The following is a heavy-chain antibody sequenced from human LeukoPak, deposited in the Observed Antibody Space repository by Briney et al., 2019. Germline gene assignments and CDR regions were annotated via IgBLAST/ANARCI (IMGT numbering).Heavy chain of an antibody. CDR3: ARADPTQSSYCSSTSCYPSR. CDR1: GGTFSSYA. Sequence: SVKVSCKASGGTFSSYAISWVRQAPGQGLEWMGGIIPIFGTANYAQKFQGRVTITADESTSTAYMELSSLRSEDTAVYYCARADPTQSSYCSSTSCYPSRWGQGTLVTVSS. CDR2: IIPIFGTA. D-gene: IGHD2-2*01. V-gene: IGHV1-69*13. J-gene: IGHJ4*02.